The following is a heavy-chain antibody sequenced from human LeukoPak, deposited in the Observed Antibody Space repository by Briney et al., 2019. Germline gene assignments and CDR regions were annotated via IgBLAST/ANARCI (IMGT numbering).Heavy chain of an antibody. D-gene: IGHD6-19*01. J-gene: IGHJ4*02. CDR2: INTSGST. CDR3: ASAVAGTIGY. V-gene: IGHV4-61*02. Sequence: PSETLSLTCTVSGGSISSGSYYWSWIRQPAGKGLEWIGRINTSGSTNYNPSLKSRVTISVDTSKNQFSLKLSSVTAADTAVYYCASAVAGTIGYWGQGTLVTVSS. CDR1: GGSISSGSYY.